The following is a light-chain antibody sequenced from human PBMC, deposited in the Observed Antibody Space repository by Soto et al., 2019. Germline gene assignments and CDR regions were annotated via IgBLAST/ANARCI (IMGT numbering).Light chain of an antibody. Sequence: EIVLTQSPGTLSLSPGERATLSCRASQRVSSSYLAWYQQKPGQAPRLLIYGASSRATGIPDRFSGSGSGTDFTLTISRLEPEDFAVYYCQQYGNSPLTFGQGTKVEIK. V-gene: IGKV3-20*01. J-gene: IGKJ1*01. CDR1: QRVSSSY. CDR3: QQYGNSPLT. CDR2: GAS.